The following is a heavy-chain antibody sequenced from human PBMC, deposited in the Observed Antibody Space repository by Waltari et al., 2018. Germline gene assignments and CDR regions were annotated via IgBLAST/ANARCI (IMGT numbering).Heavy chain of an antibody. CDR1: GGSISSSSYY. Sequence: QLQLQESGPGLVKPSETLSLTCTVSGGSISSSSYYWGWIRQPPGKGLEWIGSIYYSGGTYYNPSLRSRVTISVDTSKSQFSLNLRSVTAADTAVYSCAGIVVVVAASARWFDPLGQGTLVTVSS. CDR2: IYYSGGT. CDR3: AGIVVVVAASARWFDP. V-gene: IGHV4-39*01. J-gene: IGHJ5*02. D-gene: IGHD2-15*01.